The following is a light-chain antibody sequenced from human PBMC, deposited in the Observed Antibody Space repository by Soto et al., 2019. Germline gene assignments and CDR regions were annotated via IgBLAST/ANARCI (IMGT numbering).Light chain of an antibody. CDR2: DAS. CDR3: QQPYT. V-gene: IGKV3-11*01. Sequence: EIVLTQSPATLSLSPGERATLSCRASQSVSSYLAWYQQKPGQAPRLLIYDASNRATCIPARFSGSGSATDFTLTISSLEPEDFAVYYCQQPYTFGQGTKLEIK. CDR1: QSVSSY. J-gene: IGKJ2*01.